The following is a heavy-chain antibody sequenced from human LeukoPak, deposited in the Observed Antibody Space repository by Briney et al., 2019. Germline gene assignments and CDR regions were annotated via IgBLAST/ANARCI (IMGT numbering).Heavy chain of an antibody. Sequence: GGSLRLSCAASGFTFSNYWMSWVRQAPGKGLEWVANIKQDGSEKYYVDSVKGRFTISRDNAKNSLYLQMNSLRAEDTAVYYCARDNPRCCGVVPANIDDLWGQGTLVTVSS. CDR1: GFTFSNYW. J-gene: IGHJ5*02. D-gene: IGHD2-21*02. CDR2: IKQDGSEK. CDR3: ARDNPRCCGVVPANIDDL. V-gene: IGHV3-7*01.